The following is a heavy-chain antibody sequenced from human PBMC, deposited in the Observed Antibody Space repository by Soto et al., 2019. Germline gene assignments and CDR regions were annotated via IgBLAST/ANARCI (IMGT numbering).Heavy chain of an antibody. J-gene: IGHJ6*02. CDR1: GFTFSSYA. CDR2: ISYDGSNK. Sequence: GGSLRLSCAASGFTFSSYAMHWVRQAPGKGLEWVAVISYDGSNKYYADSVKGRFTISRDNSKNTLYLQMNSLRAEDTAVYYCARDIEDILTDGYGMDVWGQGTTVTVSS. D-gene: IGHD3-9*01. CDR3: ARDIEDILTDGYGMDV. V-gene: IGHV3-30-3*01.